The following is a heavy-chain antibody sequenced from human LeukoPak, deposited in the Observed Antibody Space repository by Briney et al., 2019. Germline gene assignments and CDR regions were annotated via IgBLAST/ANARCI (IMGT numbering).Heavy chain of an antibody. Sequence: SETLSLTCTVSGGSISSYYWSWIRQPPGKGLEWIGYIYYSGSTNYNPSLKSRVTISLDTSKNQFSLKLSSVTAADTAVYYCARDTNGPYYYGMDVWGQRTTVTVSS. CDR2: IYYSGST. D-gene: IGHD2-8*01. CDR1: GGSISSYY. CDR3: ARDTNGPYYYGMDV. V-gene: IGHV4-59*01. J-gene: IGHJ6*02.